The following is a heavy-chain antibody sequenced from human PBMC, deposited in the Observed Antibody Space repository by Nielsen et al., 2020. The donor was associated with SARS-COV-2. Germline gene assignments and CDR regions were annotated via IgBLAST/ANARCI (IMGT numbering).Heavy chain of an antibody. Sequence: WVRQAPGQGLEWMGGIIPIFGTANYAQKFQGRVTITADESTSTAYMELSSLRSEDTAVYYCARDGAEIQLWTHYYYYMDVWGKGTTVTVSS. V-gene: IGHV1-69*01. D-gene: IGHD5-18*01. CDR3: ARDGAEIQLWTHYYYYMDV. J-gene: IGHJ6*03. CDR2: IIPIFGTA.